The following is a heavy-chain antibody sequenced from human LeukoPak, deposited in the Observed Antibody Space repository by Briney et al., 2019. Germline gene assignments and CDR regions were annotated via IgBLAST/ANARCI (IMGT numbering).Heavy chain of an antibody. Sequence: PGGSLRLSCAASGFTLSNAWMTWVRQAPGKGLEWVGRIKSKTDGGTTDYAAPVKGRFTISRDDSKNTLYLQMNSLKIEDTALYYCTTDICSTSCLVRYDYWGQGTLVTVSS. V-gene: IGHV3-15*01. CDR3: TTDICSTSCLVRYDY. CDR2: IKSKTDGGTT. J-gene: IGHJ4*02. D-gene: IGHD2-2*01. CDR1: GFTLSNAW.